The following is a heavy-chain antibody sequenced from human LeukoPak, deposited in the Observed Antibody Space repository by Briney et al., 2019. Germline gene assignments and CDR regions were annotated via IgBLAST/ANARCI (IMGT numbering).Heavy chain of an antibody. D-gene: IGHD6-13*01. CDR1: GGSISSYY. CDR2: IYTSGST. V-gene: IGHV4-4*07. CDR3: ARDHIVAAAGNSDQYYYYYYGMDV. Sequence: SETLSLTCTVSGGSISSYYWSWIRQPAGKGLEWIGRIYTSGSTNYNPSLKSRVTMSVDTSKNQFSLKLSSVTAADTAVYYCARDHIVAAAGNSDQYYYYYYGMDVWGQGTTVTVS. J-gene: IGHJ6*02.